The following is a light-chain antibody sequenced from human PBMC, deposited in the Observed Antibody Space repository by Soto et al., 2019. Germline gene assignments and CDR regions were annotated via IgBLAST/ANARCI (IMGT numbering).Light chain of an antibody. CDR3: QQHDSYPFT. Sequence: DIQLTQAPSFLSASVGDRVTITCRASQDISSHLAWYQQKPGKAPKLLIYVVSTLQSGVPSRFSGRGSGTAFTLTISSLQPEDLAIYYCQQHDSYPFTFGQGTKLEIK. CDR2: VVS. CDR1: QDISSH. V-gene: IGKV1-9*01. J-gene: IGKJ2*01.